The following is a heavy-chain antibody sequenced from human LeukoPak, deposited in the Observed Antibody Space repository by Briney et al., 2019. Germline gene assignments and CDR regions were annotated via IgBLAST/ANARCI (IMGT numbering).Heavy chain of an antibody. CDR2: VNLQGST. V-gene: IGHV4-4*02. J-gene: IGHJ4*02. Sequence: SGTLSLTCGVSGGSITNTNYWTWVRQPPGKGLEWIGEVNLQGSTNYNPSLMGRVAIAVDTSENHISLQLTSVTAADTAVYYCAREGGPYRPLDYSGQGTLVSVSS. CDR1: GGSITNTNY. CDR3: AREGGPYRPLDY.